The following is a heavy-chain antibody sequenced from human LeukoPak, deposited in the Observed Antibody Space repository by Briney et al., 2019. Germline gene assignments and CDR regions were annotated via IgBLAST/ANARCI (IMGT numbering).Heavy chain of an antibody. CDR1: GFAFSRYW. Sequence: GGSLRLSCAASGFAFSRYWMHWIRQASGKGLVWVSAIYTDGTTKRYADSVKGRFTISRDNAKNTLYLQMNSLSVEDTAVYYCASLVVTDDWAFDIWGQGTVVTVSS. D-gene: IGHD2-21*02. J-gene: IGHJ3*02. CDR3: ASLVVTDDWAFDI. V-gene: IGHV3-74*01. CDR2: IYTDGTTK.